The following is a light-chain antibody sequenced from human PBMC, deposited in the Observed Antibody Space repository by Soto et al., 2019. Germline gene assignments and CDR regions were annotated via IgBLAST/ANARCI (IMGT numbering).Light chain of an antibody. V-gene: IGLV2-14*03. CDR2: DVN. CDR3: TSWTTSTTMI. J-gene: IGLJ2*01. CDR1: RSDIGAYNF. Sequence: QSVLTQPASVSGSPGQSITISCTGTRSDIGAYNFVSWYQQHPGEVPKLLLYDVNVRPSGVSNRFSGSKSGNTASLTISGLQAEDEADYYCTSWTTSTTMIFGGGTKVT.